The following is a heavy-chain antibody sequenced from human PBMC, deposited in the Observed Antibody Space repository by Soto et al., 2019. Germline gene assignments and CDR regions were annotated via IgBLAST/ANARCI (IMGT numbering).Heavy chain of an antibody. V-gene: IGHV3-30-3*01. CDR3: ARCPSGSAFYYYGMDV. D-gene: IGHD6-19*01. J-gene: IGHJ6*02. CDR2: ASFDGSDT. CDR1: GFIFRSYA. Sequence: QVQLVESGGGVVQPGRSLRLSCAVSGFIFRSYAMHWVRQAPGKGLGWGAVASFDGSDTYSSDSVKGRFTISRDNSKNMLYLQMNSLRAEDTAVYYCARCPSGSAFYYYGMDVWGQGTTVTVSS.